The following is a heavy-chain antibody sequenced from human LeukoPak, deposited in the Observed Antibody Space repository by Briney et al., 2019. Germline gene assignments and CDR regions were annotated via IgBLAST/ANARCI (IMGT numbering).Heavy chain of an antibody. D-gene: IGHD6-13*01. V-gene: IGHV3-64*01. J-gene: IGHJ6*03. Sequence: TGGSLRLSCAASGFTFSSYAMHWVRQAPGKGLEYVSAISSNGGSTYYANSVKGRFTISRDNSKNTLYLQMGSLRAEDMAVYYCARGYSSSWYSWNYYYYMDVWGKGTTVTVSS. CDR1: GFTFSSYA. CDR2: ISSNGGST. CDR3: ARGYSSSWYSWNYYYYMDV.